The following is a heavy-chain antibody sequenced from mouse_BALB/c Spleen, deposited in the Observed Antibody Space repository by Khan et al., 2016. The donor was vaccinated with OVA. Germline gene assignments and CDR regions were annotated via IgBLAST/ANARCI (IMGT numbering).Heavy chain of an antibody. J-gene: IGHJ4*01. V-gene: IGHV9-3-1*01. CDR3: TRRISYCALDY. D-gene: IGHD1-1*01. Sequence: QIQLVQSGPELKKPGETVKISCKASGYTFTNYGMNWVKQAPGKGLQWMSWINTYTGEPTYAADFKGRFAFSLETSASTAYLQINNLKNEDTATYVCTRRISYCALDYWGQGTSVTVSS. CDR1: GYTFTNYG. CDR2: INTYTGEP.